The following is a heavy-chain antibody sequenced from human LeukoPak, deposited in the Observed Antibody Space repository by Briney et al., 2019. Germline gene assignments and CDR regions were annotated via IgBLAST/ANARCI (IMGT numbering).Heavy chain of an antibody. CDR3: ARGWRHCTYGVCYSNYYYMDV. CDR2: MNPNSGST. V-gene: IGHV1-8*01. Sequence: GASVKVSCKASGYTFTNDDIHWVRQAPGQGLEWMGWMNPNSGSTGYAQKFQGRVTMTRNTSVSTAYMILTSLRSDDTAVYYCARGWRHCTYGVCYSNYYYMDVWGKGTTVTVSS. J-gene: IGHJ6*03. D-gene: IGHD2-8*01. CDR1: GYTFTNDD.